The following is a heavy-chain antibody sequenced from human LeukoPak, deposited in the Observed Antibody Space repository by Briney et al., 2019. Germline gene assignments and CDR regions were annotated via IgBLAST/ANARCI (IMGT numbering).Heavy chain of an antibody. J-gene: IGHJ4*02. V-gene: IGHV3-48*02. D-gene: IGHD2-15*01. CDR2: TSSSSSTI. Sequence: GGSLRLSCAASGFTFSSYSMNWVRQAPGKGLEWVSYTSSSSSTIYYADSVKGRFTISRDNAKSSLYLQMNSLRDEDTAVYYCWGRYCSGGSCYSDYWGQGTLVTVSS. CDR3: WGRYCSGGSCYSDY. CDR1: GFTFSSYS.